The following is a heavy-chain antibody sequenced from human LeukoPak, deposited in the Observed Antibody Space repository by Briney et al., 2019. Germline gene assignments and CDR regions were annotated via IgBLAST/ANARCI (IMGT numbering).Heavy chain of an antibody. Sequence: SETLSLTCTVSGYSISSGYYWGWIRQPPGKGLEWIGSIYHSGSTYYNPSLKSRVTISVDKSKNQFSLKLSSVTAADTAVYYCARDLSGLPGYMDVWGKGTTVTVSS. J-gene: IGHJ6*03. CDR3: ARDLSGLPGYMDV. D-gene: IGHD3-3*02. CDR2: IYHSGST. V-gene: IGHV4-38-2*02. CDR1: GYSISSGYY.